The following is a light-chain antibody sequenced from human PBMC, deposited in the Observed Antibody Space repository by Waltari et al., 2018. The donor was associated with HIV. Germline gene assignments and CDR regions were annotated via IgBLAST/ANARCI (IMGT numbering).Light chain of an antibody. V-gene: IGLV3-1*01. CDR1: ELRGKF. CDR2: QDP. Sequence: SYELTQPPSVSVSPGQTASISCSGDELRGKFVCWYQQKPGQSPVLFIYQDPKRPSGLPVCFSGSNSGNTAALIISGTQAMDEADYYCHAWDSSTVVFGGGTKLTVL. J-gene: IGLJ2*01. CDR3: HAWDSSTVV.